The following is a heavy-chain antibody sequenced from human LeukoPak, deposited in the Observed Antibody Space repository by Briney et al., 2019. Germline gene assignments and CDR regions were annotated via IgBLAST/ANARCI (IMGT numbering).Heavy chain of an antibody. CDR1: GFTFSSYG. V-gene: IGHV3-30*02. CDR3: ATDLGLGYCSSTSCYPTFDY. D-gene: IGHD2-2*01. J-gene: IGHJ4*02. Sequence: PGGSLRLSCAASGFTFSSYGMHWVRRAPGKGLEWVAFIRYDGSNKYYADSVKGRFTISRDNSKNPLYLQMNSLRAEDTAVYYCATDLGLGYCSSTSCYPTFDYWGQGTLVTVSS. CDR2: IRYDGSNK.